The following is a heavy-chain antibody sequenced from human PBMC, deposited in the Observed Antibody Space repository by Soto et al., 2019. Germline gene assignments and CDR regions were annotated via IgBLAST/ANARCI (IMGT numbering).Heavy chain of an antibody. J-gene: IGHJ4*02. Sequence: QVQLVESGGGVVQPGRSLRLSCAASGFTFSSYGMHWVRQAPGKGLEWVAVISYDGSNKYYADSVKGRFTISRDNSKNTLYLQMNSLRAEDTAVYYCANDIQVLPDYGDDHGYWGQGTLVTVSS. V-gene: IGHV3-30*18. CDR2: ISYDGSNK. CDR1: GFTFSSYG. D-gene: IGHD4-17*01. CDR3: ANDIQVLPDYGDDHGY.